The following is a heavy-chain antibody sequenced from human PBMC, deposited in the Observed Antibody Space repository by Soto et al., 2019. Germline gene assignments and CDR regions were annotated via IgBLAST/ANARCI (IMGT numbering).Heavy chain of an antibody. V-gene: IGHV1-69*05. D-gene: IGHD1-26*01. J-gene: IGHJ4*02. CDR2: IIPIFGTA. CDR3: ARWGAGRAQTFDY. Sequence: ASVKVSCKASGGTFSSYAISWVRQAPGQGLEWMGGIIPIFGTANYAQKFQGWVTMTRDTSISTAYMELSRLRSDDTAVYYCARWGAGRAQTFDYWGQGTLVTVSS. CDR1: GGTFSSYA.